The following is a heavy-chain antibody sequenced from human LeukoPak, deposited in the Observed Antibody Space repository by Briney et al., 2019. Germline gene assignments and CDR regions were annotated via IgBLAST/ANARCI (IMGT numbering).Heavy chain of an antibody. V-gene: IGHV3-53*01. CDR1: WFTVSSNY. CDR2: IYSGGST. D-gene: IGHD2-2*01. J-gene: IGHJ4*02. Sequence: PGGSLRLSCAASWFTVSSNYMSWVRQAPGKGLEWVSVIYSGGSTYYADSVKGRFTISRDNSKNTLYLQMNSLRAEDTAVYYCALGYCSSTSCYAGDYWGQGTLVTVSS. CDR3: ALGYCSSTSCYAGDY.